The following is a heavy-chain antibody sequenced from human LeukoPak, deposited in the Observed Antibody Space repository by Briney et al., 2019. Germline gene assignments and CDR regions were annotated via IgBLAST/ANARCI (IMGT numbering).Heavy chain of an antibody. J-gene: IGHJ3*02. V-gene: IGHV3-21*01. CDR1: GCTFSSYS. CDR2: ISSSSSYI. CDR3: ARDRAAIFAFDI. Sequence: PGGSLRLSCAASGCTFSSYSMNWVRQAPGKGLEWVASISSSSSYIYYAYSVKGRFTISRDNAKNPLYLQMNSLSAEDTAVYYWARDRAAIFAFDIWGQGTMVTVSS. D-gene: IGHD2-2*01.